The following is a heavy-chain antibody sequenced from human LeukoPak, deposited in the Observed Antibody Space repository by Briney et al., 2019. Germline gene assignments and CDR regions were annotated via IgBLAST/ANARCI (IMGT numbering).Heavy chain of an antibody. CDR3: AAYSSSWYVPFDY. J-gene: IGHJ4*02. D-gene: IGHD6-13*01. Sequence: SETLSLTCTVSGGSISSGGYYWRWIRQHPRKRLEWIGYIYYSGSTYYNPSLKSRVTISLDTSKNQFSLKLSSVTAADTAVYYCAAYSSSWYVPFDYWGQGTLVTVSS. CDR1: GGSISSGGYY. V-gene: IGHV4-31*03. CDR2: IYYSGST.